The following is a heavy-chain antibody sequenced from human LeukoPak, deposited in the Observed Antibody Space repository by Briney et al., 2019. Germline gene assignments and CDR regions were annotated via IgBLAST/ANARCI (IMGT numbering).Heavy chain of an antibody. Sequence: GASVKVSCKASGYTFTGYYMHWVRQAPGKGLEWVSAISGSDGRTYYADSVKGRFTISRDNSKNTLYLQMNSLRAEDTAVYYCARGRGYSDYWGQGTLVTVSS. D-gene: IGHD5-18*01. CDR1: GYTFTGYY. J-gene: IGHJ4*02. V-gene: IGHV3-23*01. CDR3: ARGRGYSDY. CDR2: ISGSDGRT.